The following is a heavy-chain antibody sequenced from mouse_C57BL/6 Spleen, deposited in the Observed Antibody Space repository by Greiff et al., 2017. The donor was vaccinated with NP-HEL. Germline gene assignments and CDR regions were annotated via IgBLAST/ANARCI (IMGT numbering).Heavy chain of an antibody. D-gene: IGHD2-2*01. CDR1: GYSFTDYN. CDR2: INPGYGTT. Sequence: VQLQQSGPELVKPGASVKISCKASGYSFTDYNMNWVKQSTGKSLEWIGVINPGYGTTSYKEKFKGKATLTGDQSSSTAYMQFNSLTSEDSAVYYCARCPGGYLRGYAMDYWGQGTSVTVSS. V-gene: IGHV1-39*01. J-gene: IGHJ4*01. CDR3: ARCPGGYLRGYAMDY.